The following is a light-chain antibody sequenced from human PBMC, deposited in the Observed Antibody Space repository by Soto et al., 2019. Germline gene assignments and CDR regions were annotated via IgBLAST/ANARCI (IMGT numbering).Light chain of an antibody. Sequence: QSVLTQPSSAFGSPGQSVPISWTGTSSDVGGYNYVSWYQQHPGKAPKLMIYEVSKRPSGVPDPFSGSKSGNTASLTVSGLQAEDEADYYCSSYAGSNNEVFGTGTKVTVL. J-gene: IGLJ1*01. V-gene: IGLV2-8*01. CDR3: SSYAGSNNEV. CDR1: SSDVGGYNY. CDR2: EVS.